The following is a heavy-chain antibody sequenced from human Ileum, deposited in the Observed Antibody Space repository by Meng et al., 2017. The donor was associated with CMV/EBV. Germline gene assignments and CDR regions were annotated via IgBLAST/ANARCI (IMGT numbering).Heavy chain of an antibody. CDR3: AIDPVPSPYDFRGGHPSFNWFDP. J-gene: IGHJ5*02. V-gene: IGHV3-48*04. Sequence: GESPKIPCAASGFTFSSHNMNWVRQAPGKGLEWVSYISSSRVTRYYADSVKGRFSISRDNARNLLYLHMNSMRLYDTAVYYCAIDPVPSPYDFRGGHPSFNWFDPWGQGTLVTVSS. CDR1: GFTFSSHN. D-gene: IGHD3-3*01. CDR2: ISSSRVTR.